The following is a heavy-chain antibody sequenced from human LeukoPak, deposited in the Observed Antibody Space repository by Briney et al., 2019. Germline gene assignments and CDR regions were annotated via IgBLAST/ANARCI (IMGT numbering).Heavy chain of an antibody. Sequence: PGGSLRLSCAASGFTFSSYSMSWVRQAPGKGLEWVSAISGSGGSTYYADSVKGRFTISRDNSKNTLYLQMNSLRAEDTAVYYCAKGWVVVVVAATIDYWGQGTLATVSS. CDR1: GFTFSSYS. D-gene: IGHD2-15*01. J-gene: IGHJ4*02. V-gene: IGHV3-23*01. CDR3: AKGWVVVVVAATIDY. CDR2: ISGSGGST.